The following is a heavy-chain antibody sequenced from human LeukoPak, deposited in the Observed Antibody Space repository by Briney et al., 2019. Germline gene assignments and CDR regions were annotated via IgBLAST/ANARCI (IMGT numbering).Heavy chain of an antibody. CDR2: LIPLFGRA. D-gene: IGHD1/OR15-1a*01. CDR1: GGTFRNYA. V-gene: IGHV1-69*13. CDR3: ASPKENNDYYFDY. Sequence: SVKVSCKASGGTFRNYALSWVRQAPGQGLEWMGGLIPLFGRAEYAQKFHGRVTIIADEATNTAYLELSSLTSDDTAIYYCASPKENNDYYFDYWGQGTLVTVST. J-gene: IGHJ4*02.